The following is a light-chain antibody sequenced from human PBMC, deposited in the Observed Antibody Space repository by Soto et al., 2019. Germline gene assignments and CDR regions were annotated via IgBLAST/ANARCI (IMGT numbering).Light chain of an antibody. CDR1: QGISSY. CDR2: AAS. Sequence: IPLTQSPSSLSASVGDRVTITCRASQGISSYLDWYQQKPGKAPKLMIYAASTLQSGVTSRFSGSGSGTDFTLTISSQQPEDFATYYCQQLNSYPVTFGGGTKVEIK. CDR3: QQLNSYPVT. V-gene: IGKV1-9*01. J-gene: IGKJ4*01.